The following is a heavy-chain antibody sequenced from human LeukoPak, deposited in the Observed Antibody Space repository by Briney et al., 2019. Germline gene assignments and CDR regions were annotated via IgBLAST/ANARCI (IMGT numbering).Heavy chain of an antibody. D-gene: IGHD3-22*01. V-gene: IGHV1-18*01. J-gene: IGHJ4*02. CDR3: GRRADYYDSSGYYYYFDY. CDR2: ISAYNGNT. Sequence: ASVKVSCKASGYTFTSYGISWVRQAPGQGLEWMGWISAYNGNTNYAQKIQGRVTMTTDTSTSTAYMELRSLRSDDTAVYYCGRRADYYDSSGYYYYFDYWGQGTLVTVSS. CDR1: GYTFTSYG.